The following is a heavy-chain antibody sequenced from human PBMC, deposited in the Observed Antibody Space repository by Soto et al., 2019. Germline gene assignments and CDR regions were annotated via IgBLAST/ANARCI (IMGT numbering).Heavy chain of an antibody. CDR3: ARGRGSIAAVYNWFDP. J-gene: IGHJ5*02. V-gene: IGHV4-61*01. Sequence: SETLSLTCTVSGGSVSSGSYYWSWIRQPPGKGLEWIGYIYYSGSTNYNPSLKSRVTISVDTSKNQFSLKLSSVTAADTAVYYCARGRGSIAAVYNWFDPWGQGTLVTVSS. CDR1: GGSVSSGSYY. D-gene: IGHD6-13*01. CDR2: IYYSGST.